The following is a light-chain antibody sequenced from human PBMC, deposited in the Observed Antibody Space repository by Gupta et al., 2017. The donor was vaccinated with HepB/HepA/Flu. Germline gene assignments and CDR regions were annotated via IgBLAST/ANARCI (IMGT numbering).Light chain of an antibody. J-gene: IGKJ4*01. CDR3: QQSYNTPSLT. Sequence: DIAMTQSPSSLSESTGERVTITCRASQTISSYVNCYKQIPGKAPKPLIYAASRLQSEVPSRFSGSGSGTDFTLTISGLQPEGFATYYCQQSYNTPSLTFGGGTKLEI. V-gene: IGKV1-39*01. CDR1: QTISSY. CDR2: AAS.